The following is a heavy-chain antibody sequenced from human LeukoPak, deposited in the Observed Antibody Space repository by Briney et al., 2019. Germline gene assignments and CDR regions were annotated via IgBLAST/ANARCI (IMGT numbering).Heavy chain of an antibody. CDR3: ARDHRSGACSGGSCYSGGGWFDP. CDR2: SIPIFGTA. J-gene: IGHJ5*02. CDR1: GGTFSSYA. Sequence: SVKVSCKASGGTFSSYAISWVRQAPGQGLEWMGGSIPIFGTANYAQKFQGRVTITEDESTSTAYMELSSLRSEDTAVYYCARDHRSGACSGGSCYSGGGWFDPWGQGTLVTVSS. V-gene: IGHV1-69*13. D-gene: IGHD2-15*01.